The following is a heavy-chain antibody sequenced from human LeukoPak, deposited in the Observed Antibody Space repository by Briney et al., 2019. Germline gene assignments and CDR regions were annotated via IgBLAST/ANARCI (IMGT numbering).Heavy chain of an antibody. CDR3: ARVVPYMDV. D-gene: IGHD2-2*01. Sequence: GGSLRLSCAASGFTFSSYSMNWVRQAPGKGLEWVSYISSSSDYIYYADSAKGRFTISRDNARNSLDLQMNSLRAEDTAVYYCARVVPYMDVWGKGTTVTVSS. CDR1: GFTFSSYS. V-gene: IGHV3-21*04. CDR2: ISSSSDYI. J-gene: IGHJ6*03.